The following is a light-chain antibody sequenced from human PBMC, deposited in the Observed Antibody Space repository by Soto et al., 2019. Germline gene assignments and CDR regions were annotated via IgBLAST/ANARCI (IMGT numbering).Light chain of an antibody. CDR2: DAS. CDR3: QQSEAFVLS. V-gene: IGKV1-33*01. Sequence: DIQMPQSPSSLSASVGDRVTITCQASQDITDYLHWYQQKPGKAPRLLIYDASNMETGVPSRFSGSGSGSDFTFIISGLQPEDIATDYCQQSEAFVLSVGGGTEVDIK. J-gene: IGKJ4*01. CDR1: QDITDY.